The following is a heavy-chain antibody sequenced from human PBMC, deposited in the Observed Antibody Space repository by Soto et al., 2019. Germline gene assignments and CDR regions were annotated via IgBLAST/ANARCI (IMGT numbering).Heavy chain of an antibody. CDR1: GGTFSSYA. Sequence: QVQLVQSGAEVKKPGSSVKVSCKASGGTFSSYAISWVRQAPGQGLEWMGGIIPIFGTANYAQKFQGRVTITADESTSTAYMELSSLRSEDTAVYYCASATYYYDSSGPPYFDYWGQGTLVTFSS. CDR2: IIPIFGTA. CDR3: ASATYYYDSSGPPYFDY. J-gene: IGHJ4*02. D-gene: IGHD3-22*01. V-gene: IGHV1-69*12.